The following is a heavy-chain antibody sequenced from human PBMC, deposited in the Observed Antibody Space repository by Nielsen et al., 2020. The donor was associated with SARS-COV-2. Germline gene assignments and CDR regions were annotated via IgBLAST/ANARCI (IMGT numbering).Heavy chain of an antibody. D-gene: IGHD7-27*01. V-gene: IGHV3-66*01. CDR3: ARDNWGRMDV. Sequence: GGSLRLSCAASGFMVSDSYMSWIRQTPGKGLDWVSVIYTDGSTSHADSVKGRFTISRDNSKNTLYLQMNSLRAEDTAVYYCARDNWGRMDVWGQGTTVTVSS. CDR1: GFMVSDSY. J-gene: IGHJ6*02. CDR2: IYTDGST.